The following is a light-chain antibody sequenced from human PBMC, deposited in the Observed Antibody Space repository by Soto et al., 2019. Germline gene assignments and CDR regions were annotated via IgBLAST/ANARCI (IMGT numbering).Light chain of an antibody. J-gene: IGKJ3*01. V-gene: IGKV3-20*01. CDR2: GAS. CDR1: QSVNLNY. Sequence: EIVLTQSPGTLSLSPGERATLSCRASQSVNLNYLAWYQQKPGQAPRLLLYGASSRATGIPDRFSGSGSGTEFTLTVSRLEPEDFAVYYGQQYGRSPFTFGPGTKVDIK. CDR3: QQYGRSPFT.